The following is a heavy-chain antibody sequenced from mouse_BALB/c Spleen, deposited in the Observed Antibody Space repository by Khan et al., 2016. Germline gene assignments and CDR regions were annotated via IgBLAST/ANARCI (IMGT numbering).Heavy chain of an antibody. J-gene: IGHJ3*01. V-gene: IGHV3-1*02. CDR2: IHYRGTT. CDR1: GYSITSDYS. D-gene: IGHD1-1*01. Sequence: VQLQQSGPDLVKPSQSLSLTCTVTGYSITSDYSWHWIRQFPGNKLEWMGYIHYRGTTNCNPSLKSRISITRDTSKNQFFLQLNSVTTEDTATYNCKRYYYGGSPWFAYGGQGTLVTVSA. CDR3: KRYYYGGSPWFAY.